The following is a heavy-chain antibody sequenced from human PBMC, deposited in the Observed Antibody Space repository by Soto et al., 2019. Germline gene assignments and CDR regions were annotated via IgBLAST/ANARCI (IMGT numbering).Heavy chain of an antibody. J-gene: IGHJ6*02. Sequence: QVQLVQSGAEVKKPGSSVKVSCKASGGTFSSYAISWVRQAPGQGLEWMGRIIPIFGTANYAQKFQGRVTITADESTSTAYMELSSLRSEDTAVYYCANEDYSNYDNYYYYGMDVWGQGTTVTVSS. D-gene: IGHD4-4*01. CDR3: ANEDYSNYDNYYYYGMDV. CDR2: IIPIFGTA. V-gene: IGHV1-69*01. CDR1: GGTFSSYA.